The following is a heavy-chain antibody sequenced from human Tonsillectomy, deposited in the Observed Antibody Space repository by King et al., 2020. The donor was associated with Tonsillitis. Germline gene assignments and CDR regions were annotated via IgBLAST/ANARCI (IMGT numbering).Heavy chain of an antibody. CDR3: GKSHQDRVGSNKVYFYYGMDV. V-gene: IGHV3-23*04. J-gene: IGHJ6*04. CDR2: ISGRGATT. D-gene: IGHD1-26*01. CDR1: GFTFSSYA. Sequence: VQLVESGGGLVQPGGSLRLSCAASGFTFSSYAMSWVRQAPGKGLEWVSGISGRGATTYYADSVKGRFTISRDNSKNTLYLQMNSRRAEDTAVYYCGKSHQDRVGSNKVYFYYGMDVWGGGTTVTVSS.